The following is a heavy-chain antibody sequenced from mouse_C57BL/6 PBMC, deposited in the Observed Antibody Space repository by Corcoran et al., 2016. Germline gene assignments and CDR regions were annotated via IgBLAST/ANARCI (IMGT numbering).Heavy chain of an antibody. Sequence: EVQLQQSGPELVKPGASVKMSCKASGYTFTDYNMHWVKQSHGKSLEWIGYINPNNGGTSYNQKFKGKATLTVNKSSSTAYMELRSLTSEDSAVYYCARYDYDEDYAMDYWGQGTSVTVSS. CDR1: GYTFTDYN. V-gene: IGHV1-22*01. J-gene: IGHJ4*01. CDR3: ARYDYDEDYAMDY. CDR2: INPNNGGT. D-gene: IGHD2-4*01.